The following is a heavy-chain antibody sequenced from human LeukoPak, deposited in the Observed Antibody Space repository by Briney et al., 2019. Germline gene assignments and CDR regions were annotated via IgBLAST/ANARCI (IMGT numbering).Heavy chain of an antibody. CDR1: GGSFSGYY. CDR3: ATWLVVGVY. CDR2: INHSGST. Sequence: TASETLSLTCAVYGGSFSGYYWSWIRQPPGKGLEWIGEINHSGSTNYNPSLKGRVTISVDTSKNQFSLKLSSVTAADTAVYYCATWLVVGVYWGQGTLVTVSS. D-gene: IGHD1-26*01. V-gene: IGHV4-34*01. J-gene: IGHJ4*02.